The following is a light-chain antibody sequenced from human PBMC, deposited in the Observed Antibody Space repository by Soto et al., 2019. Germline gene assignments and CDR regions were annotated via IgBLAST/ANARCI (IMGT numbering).Light chain of an antibody. V-gene: IGKV1-33*01. J-gene: IGKJ4*01. CDR1: QDINIY. CDR3: QQDDSSPNT. CDR2: DAS. Sequence: ILMTQFPASLYASLGDIVTITCQATQDINIYLNWYQQKPGKAPNLLIYDASNLEIGVPSRFSGSGSGTHFTFTISSLQTEDIGTYYCQQDDSSPNTFGRGTKVDI.